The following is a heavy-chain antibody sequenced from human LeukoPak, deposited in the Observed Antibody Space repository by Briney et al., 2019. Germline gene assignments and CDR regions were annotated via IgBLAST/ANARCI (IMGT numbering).Heavy chain of an antibody. Sequence: ETLSLTCAVSGGSICSSNWWSWVRQPPGKGLEWVSAISGSGGNTYYADSVKGRFTISRDNSKNTLYLQMNSLRAEDTAVYYCAKDLITIVRGVIISGDYWGQGTLVTVSS. CDR2: ISGSGGNT. CDR1: GGSICSSNW. V-gene: IGHV3-23*01. D-gene: IGHD3-10*01. J-gene: IGHJ4*02. CDR3: AKDLITIVRGVIISGDY.